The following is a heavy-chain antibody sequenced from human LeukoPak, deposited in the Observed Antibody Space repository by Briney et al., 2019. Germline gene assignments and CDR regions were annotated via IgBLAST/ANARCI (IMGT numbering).Heavy chain of an antibody. CDR3: AKGTKPVMTIPDY. V-gene: IGHV3-7*03. J-gene: IGHJ4*02. CDR2: IKQDGSEK. Sequence: GGSLRLSCAASGFIFSSYWMSWVRQAPGKGLEWVANIKQDGSEKYYVDSVKGRFTISRDNAKNSLYLQMNSLRAEDTAVYYCAKGTKPVMTIPDYWGQGILVTVSS. CDR1: GFIFSSYW. D-gene: IGHD1/OR15-1a*01.